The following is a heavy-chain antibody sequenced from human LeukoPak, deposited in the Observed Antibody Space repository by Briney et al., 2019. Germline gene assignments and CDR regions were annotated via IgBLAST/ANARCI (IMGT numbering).Heavy chain of an antibody. CDR3: ARRNLGSWYWFDP. J-gene: IGHJ5*02. CDR2: IYYSGST. D-gene: IGHD6-13*01. Sequence: SKTLSLTCTVSGGSISSHYWSWIRQPPGKGLEWIGYIYYSGSTNYNPSLKSRVTISVDTSKNQFSLKLSSVTAADTAVYYCARRNLGSWYWFDPWGQGTLVTVSS. V-gene: IGHV4-59*11. CDR1: GGSISSHY.